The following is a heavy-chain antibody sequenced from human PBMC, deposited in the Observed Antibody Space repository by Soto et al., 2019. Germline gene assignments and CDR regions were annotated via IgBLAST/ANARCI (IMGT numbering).Heavy chain of an antibody. V-gene: IGHV3-21*01. D-gene: IGHD6-13*01. CDR2: ISSSSSYI. CDR3: ARGESSLAAAGIVFDY. J-gene: IGHJ4*02. Sequence: GGSLRLSCAASGFTFSSYSMNWVRQAPGKGLEWVSSISSSSSYIYYADSVKGRFTISRDNAKNSLYLQMNSLRAEDTAVYYCARGESSLAAAGIVFDYWGQGTLVTVSS. CDR1: GFTFSSYS.